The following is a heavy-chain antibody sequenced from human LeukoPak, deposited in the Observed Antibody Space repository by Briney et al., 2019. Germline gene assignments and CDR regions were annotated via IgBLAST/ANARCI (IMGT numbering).Heavy chain of an antibody. J-gene: IGHJ4*02. CDR1: GGSISSYY. V-gene: IGHV4-59*01. Sequence: KASETLSLTCTVSGGSISSYYWSWIRQPPGKGLEWIGYIYYSGSTNYNPSLKSRVTISVDTSKNQFSLKLSSVTAADTAVYYCARARVPPLPTFDYWGQGTLVTVSS. D-gene: IGHD3-10*01. CDR2: IYYSGST. CDR3: ARARVPPLPTFDY.